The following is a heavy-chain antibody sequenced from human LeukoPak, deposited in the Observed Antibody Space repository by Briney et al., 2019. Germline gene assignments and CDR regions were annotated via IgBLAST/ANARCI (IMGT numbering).Heavy chain of an antibody. D-gene: IGHD3-22*01. J-gene: IGHJ4*02. CDR1: GITLSNYG. V-gene: IGHV3-23*01. CDR3: AKRGVVIRVILVGFHREAYYFDS. CDR2: NSGNGGTT. Sequence: GGSLGLSCAVPGITLSNYGMSWVRQAPGKGLEWVAGNSGNGGTTNYADSVKGRFTISRDNPKNTLYLQRNSLRAEDTAVYFCAKRGVVIRVILVGFHREAYYFDSWGQGALVTVSS.